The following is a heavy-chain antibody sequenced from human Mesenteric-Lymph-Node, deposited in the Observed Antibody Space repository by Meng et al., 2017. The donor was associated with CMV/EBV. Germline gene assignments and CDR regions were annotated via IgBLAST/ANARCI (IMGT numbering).Heavy chain of an antibody. CDR2: ISWNSGSI. CDR3: ATTRPYCSSTSCYRGEGSGADYYYYYGMDV. CDR1: GFTFDDYA. J-gene: IGHJ6*02. Sequence: GGSLRLSCAASGFTFDDYAMHWVRQAPGKGLEWVSGISWNSGSIGYADSVKGRFTISRDNAKNSLYLQMNSLRAEDTALYYCATTRPYCSSTSCYRGEGSGADYYYYYGMDVWGQGTTVTVSS. D-gene: IGHD2-2*02. V-gene: IGHV3-9*01.